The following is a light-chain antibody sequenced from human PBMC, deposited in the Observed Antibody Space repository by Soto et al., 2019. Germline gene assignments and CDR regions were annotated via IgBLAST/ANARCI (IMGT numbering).Light chain of an antibody. V-gene: IGKV3-20*01. J-gene: IGKJ1*01. CDR2: GAS. CDR3: HQYSSSTKT. Sequence: VTQVPSTRSVSRGEGDDRSSRGSQSVSSTYLAWYQQRPGQAPRLLIYGASSRATGIPDRFSGSGSGTDFTLTISRLEPEDFAVYYCHQYSSSTKTFGQGTKVDIK. CDR1: QSVSSTY.